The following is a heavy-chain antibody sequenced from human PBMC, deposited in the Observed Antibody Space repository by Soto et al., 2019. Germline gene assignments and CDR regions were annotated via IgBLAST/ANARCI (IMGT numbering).Heavy chain of an antibody. CDR3: AKRSSSSTVDY. Sequence: EVQLLESGGGLVQPGESLRLSCAASGFTFSSYAMSWVRQAPGKGLEWVSVISGSDDSTYYADSVKGRFTISRDNSKNTLYLQMHSLRAEDTAVYYCAKRSSSSTVDYWGQGTLVTVSS. J-gene: IGHJ4*02. CDR2: ISGSDDST. CDR1: GFTFSSYA. V-gene: IGHV3-23*01. D-gene: IGHD6-6*01.